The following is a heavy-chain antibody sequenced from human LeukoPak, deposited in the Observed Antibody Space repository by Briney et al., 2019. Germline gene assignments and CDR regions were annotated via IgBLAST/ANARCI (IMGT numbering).Heavy chain of an antibody. Sequence: GGSLRLSCAASGFTFSSYAMSWVRQAPGKGLEWVSAISGSGGSTYYVDSVKGRFTISRDNSKNTLYLQMNSLRAEDTAVYYCARDLIGYCSGGSCSNWFDPWGQGTLVTVSS. V-gene: IGHV3-23*01. CDR2: ISGSGGST. CDR1: GFTFSSYA. CDR3: ARDLIGYCSGGSCSNWFDP. D-gene: IGHD2-15*01. J-gene: IGHJ5*02.